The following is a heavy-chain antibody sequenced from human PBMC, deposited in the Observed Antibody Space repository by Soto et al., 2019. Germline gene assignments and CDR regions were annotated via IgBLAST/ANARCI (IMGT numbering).Heavy chain of an antibody. V-gene: IGHV3-33*01. Sequence: GGSLRLSGAASGFTFSSHGMHWVRQAPGKGLEWVAVIWYDGSNKYYADSVEGRFTISRDNSKNTLYLQMNTLRAEDTAVYYCARWGNNKKLDYWGQGTLVTVSS. D-gene: IGHD3-16*01. CDR3: ARWGNNKKLDY. J-gene: IGHJ4*02. CDR1: GFTFSSHG. CDR2: IWYDGSNK.